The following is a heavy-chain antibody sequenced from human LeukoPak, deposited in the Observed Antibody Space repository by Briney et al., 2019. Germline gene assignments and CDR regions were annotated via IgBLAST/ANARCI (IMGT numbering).Heavy chain of an antibody. J-gene: IGHJ4*02. CDR3: ARGLKVDYYDSSGPDY. V-gene: IGHV3-11*04. CDR2: ISYSGSTI. D-gene: IGHD3-22*01. CDR1: GFTFSDYF. Sequence: PGGSLRLSCAASGFTFSDYFMTWIRQAPGKGLEWVSYISYSGSTIYYADSVKGRFTISRDNAKDSLYLHMNSLRVEDTAVYYCARGLKVDYYDSSGPDYWGQGTLVTVSS.